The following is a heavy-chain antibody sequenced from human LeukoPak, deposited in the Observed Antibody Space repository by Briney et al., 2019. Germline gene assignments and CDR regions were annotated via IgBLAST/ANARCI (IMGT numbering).Heavy chain of an antibody. D-gene: IGHD2-15*01. J-gene: IGHJ5*02. CDR2: ISGSSSYI. CDR1: GFTFSSYS. CDR3: ARDGRGDYCSGGSCLMFDP. V-gene: IGHV3-21*01. Sequence: GSLRLSCAASGFTFSSYSLNWVRQAPGKGLEWVSSISGSSSYIYYADSVKGRFTISRDNAKNSLFLQMNSLRAEDTAVYYCARDGRGDYCSGGSCLMFDPWGQGTLVTVSS.